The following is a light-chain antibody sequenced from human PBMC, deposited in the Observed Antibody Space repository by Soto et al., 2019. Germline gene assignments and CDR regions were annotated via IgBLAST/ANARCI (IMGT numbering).Light chain of an antibody. CDR3: QQYGSSPIN. J-gene: IGKJ5*01. Sequence: EIVMTQSPATLSVSPGERATLSCRASQSVSSNLAWYQQKPGQAPRLLIYGASSRATGIPDRFSGSGSGTDFTLTISRLEPEDFAVYYCQQYGSSPINFGQGTRLEIK. V-gene: IGKV3-20*01. CDR2: GAS. CDR1: QSVSSN.